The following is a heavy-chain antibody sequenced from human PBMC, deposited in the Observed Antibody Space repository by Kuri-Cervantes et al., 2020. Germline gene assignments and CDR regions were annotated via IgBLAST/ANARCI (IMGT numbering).Heavy chain of an antibody. D-gene: IGHD6-13*01. CDR2: ISWDGGST. J-gene: IGHJ6*04. CDR3: AKDKKESIAAAGTMDV. CDR1: GFTFDDYA. Sequence: GGSLRLSCAASGFTFDDYAMHWVRQAPGKGLEWVSLISWDGGSTYYADSVKSRFTISRDNSKNSLYLQMNSLRAEDTALYYCAKDKKESIAAAGTMDVWGKGTTVTVSS. V-gene: IGHV3-43D*04.